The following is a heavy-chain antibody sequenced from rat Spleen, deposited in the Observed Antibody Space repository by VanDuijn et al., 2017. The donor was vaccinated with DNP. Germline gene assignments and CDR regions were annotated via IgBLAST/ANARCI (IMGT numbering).Heavy chain of an antibody. Sequence: EVQLVESGGGLVQSGRSLKLSCAASGFSFRNYYMAWVRQTPKKGLEWVAIISHTDDTTYYPDSVKGRFTISRDNSYNSLYLQMNSLNSEDTATYYCAREQHYHFDYWGQGVVVTVSS. V-gene: IGHV5-20*01. CDR1: GFSFRNYY. J-gene: IGHJ2*01. CDR3: AREQHYHFDY. CDR2: ISHTDDTT. D-gene: IGHD1-4*01.